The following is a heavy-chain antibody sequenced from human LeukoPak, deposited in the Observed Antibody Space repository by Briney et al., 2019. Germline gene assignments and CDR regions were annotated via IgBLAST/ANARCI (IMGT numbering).Heavy chain of an antibody. CDR3: ARPYGGNSIDAFDI. D-gene: IGHD4-23*01. CDR2: IYYSGST. Sequence: PSETLSLTCTVSGGCISSYYWSCIRQPPGKGLEWIGYIYYSGSTNYNPSLKSRVTISVDTSKNQFSLKPSSVTAADTAVYYCARPYGGNSIDAFDIWGQGTMVTVSS. V-gene: IGHV4-59*08. J-gene: IGHJ3*02. CDR1: GGCISSYY.